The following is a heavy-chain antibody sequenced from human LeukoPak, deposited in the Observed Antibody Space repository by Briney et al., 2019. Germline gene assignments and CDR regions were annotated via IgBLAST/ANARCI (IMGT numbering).Heavy chain of an antibody. D-gene: IGHD3-3*01. J-gene: IGHJ6*02. V-gene: IGHV4-59*08. CDR2: IYYSGST. Sequence: PSETLSLTCTVSGGSISSYYWGWIRQPPGKRLEWIGYIYYSGSTNYNPSLKSRVTISVDTSKNQFSLKLSSVTAADTAVYYCARRRFFSHYYYGMDVWGQGTTVTVSS. CDR3: ARRRFFSHYYYGMDV. CDR1: GGSISSYY.